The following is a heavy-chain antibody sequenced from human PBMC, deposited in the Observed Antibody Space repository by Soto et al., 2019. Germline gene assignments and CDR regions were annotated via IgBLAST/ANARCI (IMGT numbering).Heavy chain of an antibody. J-gene: IGHJ6*02. Sequence: QINLVQSGSEVKKPGASVTVSCKTSGYDFTSFGISWVRQVRGQGLEWVGWITTYDGQTNYAQAFRDRVTLTADTSTREVYMELRRLRSDDTAVYYCGRRTRWNRGGYYQYDMDVWGQGTTVIVS. CDR2: ITTYDGQT. V-gene: IGHV1-18*04. CDR1: GYDFTSFG. D-gene: IGHD1-1*01. CDR3: GRRTRWNRGGYYQYDMDV.